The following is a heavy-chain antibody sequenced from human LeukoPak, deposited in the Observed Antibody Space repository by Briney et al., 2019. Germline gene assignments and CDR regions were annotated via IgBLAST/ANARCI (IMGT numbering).Heavy chain of an antibody. CDR1: GGSISSGSYY. Sequence: PSETLSLTCTVSGGSISSGSYYWGWIRQPPGKGLEWIGSIYYSGSTYYNPSLKSRVTISVDTSKNQFSLKLSSVTAADTAVYYCARHSGQKYISQTWGQGTLVTVSS. CDR3: ARHSGQKYISQT. CDR2: IYYSGST. D-gene: IGHD1-26*01. J-gene: IGHJ5*02. V-gene: IGHV4-39*01.